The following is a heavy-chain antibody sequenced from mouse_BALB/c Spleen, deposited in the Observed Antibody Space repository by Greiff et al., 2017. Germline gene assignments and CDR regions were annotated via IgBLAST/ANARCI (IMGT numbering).Heavy chain of an antibody. V-gene: IGHV4-1*02. CDR1: GFDFSRYW. Sequence: EVKLQESGGGLVQPGGSLKLSCAASGFDFSRYWMSWVRQAPGKGLEWIGEINPDSSTINYTPSLKDKFIISRDNAKNTLYLQMSKVRSEDTALYYCARGGNSLFAYWGQGTLVTVSA. J-gene: IGHJ3*01. CDR2: INPDSSTI. D-gene: IGHD2-1*01. CDR3: ARGGNSLFAY.